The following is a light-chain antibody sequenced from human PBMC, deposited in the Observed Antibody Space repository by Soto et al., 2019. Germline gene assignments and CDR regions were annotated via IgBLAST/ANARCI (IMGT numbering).Light chain of an antibody. CDR1: QNVGRW. CDR3: HQYRFYPLT. CDR2: DAS. J-gene: IGKJ4*02. V-gene: IGKV1-5*01. Sequence: DIQMTRSPSTLSASVGDEVTITCRASQNVGRWLAWYQQKPGKAPKVVIYDASTLRSGVPSRFSGGVSGTQFATAVSSLHPDDCASYYCHQYRFYPLTFGGGTKV.